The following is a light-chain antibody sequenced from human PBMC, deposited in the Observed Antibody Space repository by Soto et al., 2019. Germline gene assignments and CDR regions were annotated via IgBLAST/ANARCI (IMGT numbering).Light chain of an antibody. CDR2: GAS. Sequence: EIVLPQSPGTLSLSPGERATLSCRASQSVSSNYLAWYQQKPGQAPRLLIYGASSRATGIPDRFSGSGSGTEFTLTISRLEPEDFAVYYCQQYGGSPRTFGQGTKVDIK. J-gene: IGKJ1*01. CDR3: QQYGGSPRT. V-gene: IGKV3-20*01. CDR1: QSVSSNY.